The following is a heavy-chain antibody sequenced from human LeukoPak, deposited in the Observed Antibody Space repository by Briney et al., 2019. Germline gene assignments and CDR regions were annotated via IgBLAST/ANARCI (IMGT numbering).Heavy chain of an antibody. J-gene: IGHJ3*02. Sequence: GGSLRLSCAASGFTFSSYSMNWVRQAPGKGLEGFSSISSSSSYIYYADSVKGRFTISRDNAKNSLYLQMNSLRAEDTAVYYCARGSLRSPAFDIWGQGTMVTVSS. CDR3: ARGSLRSPAFDI. CDR1: GFTFSSYS. CDR2: ISSSSSYI. D-gene: IGHD3-3*01. V-gene: IGHV3-21*01.